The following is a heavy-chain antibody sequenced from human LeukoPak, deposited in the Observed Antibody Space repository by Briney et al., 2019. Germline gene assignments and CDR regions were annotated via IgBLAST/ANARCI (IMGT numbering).Heavy chain of an antibody. CDR1: GYTFTSYA. J-gene: IGHJ4*02. CDR2: INAGNGNT. CDR3: ARAYCSGGSCYPIDY. D-gene: IGHD2-15*01. V-gene: IGHV1-3*01. Sequence: ASVKVSCKASGYTFTSYAMHWVRQAPGQRLEWMGWINAGNGNTKYSQKFQGSVTITRDTSASTAYMELSSLRSEDTAVYYCARAYCSGGSCYPIDYWGQGTLVTVSS.